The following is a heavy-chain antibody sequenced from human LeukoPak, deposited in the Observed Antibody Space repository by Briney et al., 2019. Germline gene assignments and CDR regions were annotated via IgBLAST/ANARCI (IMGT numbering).Heavy chain of an antibody. CDR3: ARIEGDNSLDY. CDR2: IYYSGST. D-gene: IGHD3-16*01. J-gene: IGHJ4*02. V-gene: IGHV4-59*01. Sequence: KPSETLSLTCTVSGGSISSYYWSWIRQPPGKGLEWIGYIYYSGSTNYNPSLKSRVTISIDTSRSQLSLKLSSVTAADTAVYYCARIEGDNSLDYWGQGTLVTVSS. CDR1: GGSISSYY.